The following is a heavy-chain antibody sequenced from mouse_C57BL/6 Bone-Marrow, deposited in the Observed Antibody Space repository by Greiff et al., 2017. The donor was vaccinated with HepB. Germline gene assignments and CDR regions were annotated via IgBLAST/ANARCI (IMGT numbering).Heavy chain of an antibody. D-gene: IGHD2-1*01. V-gene: IGHV1-66*01. Sequence: QVQLQQSGPELVKPGASVKISCKASGYSFTSYYIHWVKQRPGQGLEWIGWIYPGSGNTKYNEKFKGKATLTADTSSSTAYMQPSSLTSEGSAVYYCARWGYYGNYWYFDVWGTGTTVTVSS. CDR2: IYPGSGNT. CDR1: GYSFTSYY. J-gene: IGHJ1*03. CDR3: ARWGYYGNYWYFDV.